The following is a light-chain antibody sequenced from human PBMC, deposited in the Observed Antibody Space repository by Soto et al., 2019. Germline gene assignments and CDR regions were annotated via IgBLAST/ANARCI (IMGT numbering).Light chain of an antibody. J-gene: IGKJ1*01. CDR2: GAA. V-gene: IGKV3-20*01. CDR3: QQYGSSST. CDR1: QSVRGSY. Sequence: EMVLTQSPGTLSLSPGERATLSCRASQSVRGSYLAWYQQKPGQAPRLLICGAASRATGIPDRFSGRGSGTDFTLTISRLEPEDFAVYYCQQYGSSSTFGQGTKVDIK.